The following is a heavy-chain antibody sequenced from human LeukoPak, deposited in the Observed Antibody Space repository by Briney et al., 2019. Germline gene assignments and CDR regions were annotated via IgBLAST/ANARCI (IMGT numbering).Heavy chain of an antibody. D-gene: IGHD6-13*01. CDR3: LRDRGYSTYDC. J-gene: IGHJ4*02. V-gene: IGHV3-48*01. CDR1: GFSFTAYS. CDR2: IGPGGDI. Sequence: GGSLRLSCAASGFSFTAYSMNWVRQAPGRGLEWISYIGPGGDIYYADSVTGRFTVSRDTAKNSLYLQMNTLRAEDTAVYYCLRDRGYSTYDCWGQGTLVTVSS.